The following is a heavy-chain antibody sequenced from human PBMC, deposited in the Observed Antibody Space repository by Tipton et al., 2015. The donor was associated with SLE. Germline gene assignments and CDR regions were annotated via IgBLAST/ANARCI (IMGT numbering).Heavy chain of an antibody. CDR2: IYYSGST. V-gene: IGHV4-61*01. Sequence: TLSLTCTVSGGSVNSGTYYWSWIRQPPGKGLEWIGSIYYSGSTKHNPSLKSRVTMSVDTSKDQFSLDLSSVTAADTAVYYCAREFCGGDCSFHYYYGMDVWGPGTTVTVSS. J-gene: IGHJ6*02. CDR3: AREFCGGDCSFHYYYGMDV. CDR1: GGSVNSGTYY. D-gene: IGHD2-21*02.